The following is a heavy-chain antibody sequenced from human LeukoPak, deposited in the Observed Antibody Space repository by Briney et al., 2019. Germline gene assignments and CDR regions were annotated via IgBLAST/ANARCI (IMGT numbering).Heavy chain of an antibody. D-gene: IGHD3-3*01. V-gene: IGHV3-7*03. CDR2: IKKDGSER. Sequence: PGGSLRLSCAASGFTFSSYWMNWVRQAPGKGLEWVATIKKDGSERYYVDSVKGRFTISRDNTKKSLYLQMNTLRAEDTAVYYCARRKYDFWSGYYDLDYWGQGTLVTVSS. CDR1: GFTFSSYW. CDR3: ARRKYDFWSGYYDLDY. J-gene: IGHJ4*02.